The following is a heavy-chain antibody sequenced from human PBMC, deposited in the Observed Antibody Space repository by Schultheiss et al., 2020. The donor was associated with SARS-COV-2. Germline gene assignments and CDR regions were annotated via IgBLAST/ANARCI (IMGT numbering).Heavy chain of an antibody. CDR1: GFTFSRYG. D-gene: IGHD5-24*01. J-gene: IGHJ4*02. Sequence: GGSLRLSCAASGFTFSRYGMHWGRQAPGKGLEWVAVISYDGSDQNYDESVKGRFTISRDYSKNTLYLQLNSLRVEDTAVYYCAKHGYNWRIDYWGQGTLVTVSS. CDR3: AKHGYNWRIDY. CDR2: ISYDGSDQ. V-gene: IGHV3-30*18.